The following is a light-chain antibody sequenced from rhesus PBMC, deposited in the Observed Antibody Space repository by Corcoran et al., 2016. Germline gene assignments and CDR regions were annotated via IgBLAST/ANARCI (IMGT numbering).Light chain of an antibody. J-gene: IGLJ1*01. Sequence: QAALTQPRSVSGSPGQSVTISCTGTSSDIGDYDFVSWYQQDPGTAPKLMIFDVNKRPSGVSDRFSGSKSGKTASLTISGLRPEDEVDYFCGSFAGSNSIFFGFGTRLTVL. CDR2: DVN. CDR1: SSDIGDYDF. V-gene: IGLV2-32*02. CDR3: GSFAGSNSIF.